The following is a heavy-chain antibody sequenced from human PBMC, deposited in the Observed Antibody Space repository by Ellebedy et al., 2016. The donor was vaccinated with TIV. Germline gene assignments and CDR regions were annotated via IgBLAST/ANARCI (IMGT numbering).Heavy chain of an antibody. D-gene: IGHD7-27*01. Sequence: PGGSLRLSCSVSGFTFTNAWMSWVRQAPGKGLEWVGRIKSKSDGGATDYAAPVKGRCTISRDDSKNTLFLQMNSLQTEDTAVYFCATTGDLRYPYYFDYWGQGALVTVSS. CDR1: GFTFTNAW. J-gene: IGHJ4*02. V-gene: IGHV3-15*07. CDR2: IKSKSDGGAT. CDR3: ATTGDLRYPYYFDY.